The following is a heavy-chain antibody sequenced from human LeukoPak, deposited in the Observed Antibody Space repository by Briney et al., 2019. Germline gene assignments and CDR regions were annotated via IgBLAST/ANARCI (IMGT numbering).Heavy chain of an antibody. Sequence: SVKVSCKASGYTFTDYYMHWVRQAPGQGLEWMGGIIPIFGTANYAQKFQGRVTITADESTSTAYMELSSLRSEDTAVYYCARAGDDTAMAMDYWGQGTLVTVSS. D-gene: IGHD5-18*01. J-gene: IGHJ4*02. CDR1: GYTFTDYY. CDR3: ARAGDDTAMAMDY. CDR2: IIPIFGTA. V-gene: IGHV1-69*13.